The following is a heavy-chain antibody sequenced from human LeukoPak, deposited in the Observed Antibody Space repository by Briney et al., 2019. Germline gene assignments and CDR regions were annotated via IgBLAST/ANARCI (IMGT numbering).Heavy chain of an antibody. CDR1: GFTFSSYT. CDR2: ISGSATHI. J-gene: IGHJ4*02. V-gene: IGHV3-21*01. CDR3: PREGLSSGSVSPVLDY. D-gene: IGHD3-10*01. Sequence: GGSLRLSCAASGFTFSSYTMDWVRQAPGKGLEWVSSISGSATHIYYADSVKGRFTISGDNAKNSVYLQVNSLRAEDTAVYYCPREGLSSGSVSPVLDYRGRATMVSVSS.